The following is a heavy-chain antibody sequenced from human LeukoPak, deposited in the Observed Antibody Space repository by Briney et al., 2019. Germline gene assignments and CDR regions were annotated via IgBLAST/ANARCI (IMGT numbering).Heavy chain of an antibody. CDR2: VHPSGGST. V-gene: IGHV1-46*01. CDR1: GYTFTSYF. Sequence: ASVKVSCKASGYTFTSYFMHWVRQAAGQGLEWKGLVHPSGGSTNRAQKFQGRVTMTRDMSTSTVFMELDSLRSEDTAVYYCARGPGDLGDYWGQGTLVTVSS. D-gene: IGHD7-27*01. J-gene: IGHJ4*02. CDR3: ARGPGDLGDY.